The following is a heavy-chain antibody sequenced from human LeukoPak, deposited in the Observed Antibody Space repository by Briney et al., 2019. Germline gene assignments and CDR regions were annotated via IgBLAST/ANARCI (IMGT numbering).Heavy chain of an antibody. Sequence: SETLSLTCTVSGGSISSYYWSWIRQPPGKGLEWIGYIYTSGSTNYNPSLKSRVTISVDTSKNQFSLKLSSVTAADTAVYYCARGVHEAAAGYYYYMDVWGKGTTVTVSS. CDR3: ARGVHEAAAGYYYYMDV. CDR2: IYTSGST. V-gene: IGHV4-4*09. J-gene: IGHJ6*03. CDR1: GGSISSYY. D-gene: IGHD6-13*01.